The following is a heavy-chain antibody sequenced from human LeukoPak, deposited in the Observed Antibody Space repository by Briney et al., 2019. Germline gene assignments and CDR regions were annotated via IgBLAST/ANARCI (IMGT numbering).Heavy chain of an antibody. CDR3: ARGFSSWYRNPTTLHFDY. D-gene: IGHD6-13*01. J-gene: IGHJ4*02. CDR1: GFTFSSYW. CDR2: IKQDGSEK. V-gene: IGHV3-7*01. Sequence: GGSLRLSCAASGFTFSSYWMSWVRQAPGKGPEWVANIKQDGSEKYYVDSVKGRFTISRDNAKNSLYLQMNSLRAEDTAVYYCARGFSSWYRNPTTLHFDYWGQGTLVTVSS.